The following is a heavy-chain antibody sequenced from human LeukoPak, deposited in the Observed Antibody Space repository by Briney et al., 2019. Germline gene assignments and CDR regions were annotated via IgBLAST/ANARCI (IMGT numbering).Heavy chain of an antibody. CDR1: GGSISSGGYS. Sequence: PSQTLSLTCAVSGGSISSGGYSWSWIRQPPGKGLEWIGYIYHSGSTYYNPSLKSRVTISVDRFKNQFSLKLSSVTAADTAVYYCARGSYYDSSYDAFDIWGQGTMVTVSS. J-gene: IGHJ3*02. D-gene: IGHD3-22*01. V-gene: IGHV4-30-2*01. CDR2: IYHSGST. CDR3: ARGSYYDSSYDAFDI.